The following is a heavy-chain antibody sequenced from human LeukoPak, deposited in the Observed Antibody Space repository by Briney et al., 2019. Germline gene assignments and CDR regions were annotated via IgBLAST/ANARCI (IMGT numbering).Heavy chain of an antibody. J-gene: IGHJ4*02. Sequence: PGGSLRLSCAASGFTVSSNYMSWIRQPPGKGLEWIGYIYYSGSTNYNPSLKSRVTISVDTSKNQFSLKLSFVTAADTAVYYCASLNRDGYNTPWYWGQGTLVTVSS. V-gene: IGHV4-59*02. CDR3: ASLNRDGYNTPWY. CDR1: GFTVSSNY. CDR2: IYYSGST. D-gene: IGHD5-24*01.